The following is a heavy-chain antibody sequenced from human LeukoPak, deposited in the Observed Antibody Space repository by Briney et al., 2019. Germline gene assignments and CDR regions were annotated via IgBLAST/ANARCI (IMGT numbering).Heavy chain of an antibody. D-gene: IGHD3-9*01. CDR2: INPNSGGT. CDR3: ARSAHLTGFDY. Sequence: ASVKVSCKASGYTFNDYYIHWVRQAPGQGLEWMGWINPNSGGTNYAQKFQGRVTMTRDTSISTAYMELSRLRSDDTAVYYCARSAHLTGFDYWGQGTLVTVSS. J-gene: IGHJ4*02. CDR1: GYTFNDYY. V-gene: IGHV1-2*02.